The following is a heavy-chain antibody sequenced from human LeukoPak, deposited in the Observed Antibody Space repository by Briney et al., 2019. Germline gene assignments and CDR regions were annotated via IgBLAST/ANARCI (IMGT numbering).Heavy chain of an antibody. CDR2: INPNFGIA. CDR1: GCTFSSYA. CDR3: ARTVTTGSGLLSSVNWFYP. D-gene: IGHD4-17*01. J-gene: IGHJ5*02. V-gene: IGHV1-69*04. Sequence: SVKVSCKASGCTFSSYAIRWVRQAPGQGLEWMGRINPNFGIANYAQKFQGRVTITADKSTSTAYMELSSLRSEDTGVYYCARTVTTGSGLLSSVNWFYPWG.